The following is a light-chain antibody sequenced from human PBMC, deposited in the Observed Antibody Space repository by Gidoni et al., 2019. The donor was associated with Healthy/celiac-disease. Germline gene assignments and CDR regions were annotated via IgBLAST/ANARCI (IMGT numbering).Light chain of an antibody. CDR3: QQYNNWPPYT. Sequence: IVMTQSPATLSVSPGERATLSCRASHSVSSNLAWYQQKLGQAPRLVIYGASTRATGIPARFSGSGSGTEFTLTISSLQSEDFAVYFCQQYNNWPPYTFGQGTKLEIK. J-gene: IGKJ2*01. V-gene: IGKV3-15*01. CDR1: HSVSSN. CDR2: GAS.